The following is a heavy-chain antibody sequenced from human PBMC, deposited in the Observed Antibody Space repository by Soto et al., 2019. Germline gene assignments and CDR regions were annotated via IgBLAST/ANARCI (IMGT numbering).Heavy chain of an antibody. CDR3: ARDERGSGSYFGRLNWFDP. V-gene: IGHV1-18*01. Sequence: QAQLVQSGPEVKNPGASVKVSCKASGYTFTSYGISWVRQAPGQGIEWMGWISGYTGNTNYAQKVQGRVTLTTDTSTSTAYMELTSLTPDDTAVYYSARDERGSGSYFGRLNWFDPWGQGTLVTVSS. J-gene: IGHJ5*02. CDR1: GYTFTSYG. CDR2: ISGYTGNT. D-gene: IGHD3-10*01.